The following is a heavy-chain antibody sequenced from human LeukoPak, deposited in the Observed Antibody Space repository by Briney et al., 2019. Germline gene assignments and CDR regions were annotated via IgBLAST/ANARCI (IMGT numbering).Heavy chain of an antibody. D-gene: IGHD5-24*01. V-gene: IGHV4-38-2*01. CDR1: GYFISSGYY. J-gene: IGHJ6*03. CDR2: IYHSGST. CDR3: ARRWATKKNRYYYYMDV. Sequence: SETLSLTCSVSGYFISSGYYWGWLRQPPGKGLEWIGYIYHSGSTNYNPSLKSRVTISVDTSKNQFSLKLSSVTAADTAVYYCARRWATKKNRYYYYMDVWGKGTTDTISS.